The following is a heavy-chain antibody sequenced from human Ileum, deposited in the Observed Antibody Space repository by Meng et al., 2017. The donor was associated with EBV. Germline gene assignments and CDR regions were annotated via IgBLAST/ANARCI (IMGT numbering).Heavy chain of an antibody. CDR1: GGSSSMSDW. V-gene: IGHV4-4*02. CDR3: ASSDYYRSDY. D-gene: IGHD3-22*01. CDR2: TSHSGST. Sequence: QVPVPGSGPGLGTPSVTSAVSCAVSGGSSSMSDWWRWVRQHPRKGLEWIGETSHSGSTNYSPSLKSRVTISLDKSKNQLSRKLNSVTAADTAVYYCASSDYYRSDYWGQGTLVTVFS. J-gene: IGHJ4*02.